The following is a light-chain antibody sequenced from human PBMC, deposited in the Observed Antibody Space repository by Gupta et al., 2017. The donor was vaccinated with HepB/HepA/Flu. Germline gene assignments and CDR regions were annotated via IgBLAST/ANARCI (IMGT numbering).Light chain of an antibody. CDR2: FGS. Sequence: DIVMTQSPLSLPVTPGAPASISCRSSQSLLHINGYNHLEWYLQKPGQSPQLLMYFGSERASGVPDRFSGSGSGTDFTLKISRVEADDVGIYYCMQALQIPPTFGGGTKVEIK. CDR3: MQALQIPPT. CDR1: QSLLHINGYNH. J-gene: IGKJ4*01. V-gene: IGKV2-28*01.